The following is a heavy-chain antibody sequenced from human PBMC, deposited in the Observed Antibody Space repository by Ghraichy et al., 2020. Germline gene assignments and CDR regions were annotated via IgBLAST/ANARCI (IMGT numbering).Heavy chain of an antibody. CDR1: GGSISSGDYY. CDR2: IYYSGST. V-gene: IGHV4-30-4*01. D-gene: IGHD6-13*01. J-gene: IGHJ2*01. Sequence: TLSLTCTVSGGSISSGDYYWSWIRQPPGKGLEWIGYIYYSGSTYYNPSLKSRVTLSVDTSKNQFSLKLSSVTAADTAVYYCARDPARGGIAAAGTANYWYFDLWGRGTLVTVSS. CDR3: ARDPARGGIAAAGTANYWYFDL.